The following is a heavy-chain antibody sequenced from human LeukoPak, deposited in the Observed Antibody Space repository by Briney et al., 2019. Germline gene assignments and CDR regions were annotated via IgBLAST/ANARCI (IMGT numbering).Heavy chain of an antibody. CDR2: INPNSGGT. J-gene: IGHJ6*03. CDR3: ARVLGYCSGGSCYTLLGYYYYYYMDV. CDR1: GYTFTGYY. D-gene: IGHD2-15*01. V-gene: IGHV1-2*02. Sequence: GASVKVSCKASGYTFTGYYMHWVRQAPGQGLEWMGWINPNSGGTNYAQKLQGRVTMTTDTSTSTAYMELRSLRSDDTAVYYCARVLGYCSGGSCYTLLGYYYYYYMDVWGKGTTVTVSS.